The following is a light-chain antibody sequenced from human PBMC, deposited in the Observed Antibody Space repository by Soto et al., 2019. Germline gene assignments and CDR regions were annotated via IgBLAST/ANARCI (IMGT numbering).Light chain of an antibody. CDR1: QWLXSW. Sequence: IQVTQSASSVSASVGDRVTITCRAGQWLXSWLDWYQQKPGKAPKVLXAAASSLQRGVPSRLSGSGSGTDFTLTISSLQPEYFANYYCQQANSFTRTFGGGTKVDIK. J-gene: IGKJ4*01. V-gene: IGKV1-12*01. CDR2: AAS. CDR3: QQANSFTRT.